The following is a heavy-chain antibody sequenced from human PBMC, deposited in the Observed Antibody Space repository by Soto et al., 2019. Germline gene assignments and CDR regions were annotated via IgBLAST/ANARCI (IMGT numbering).Heavy chain of an antibody. CDR1: GGSISSYY. CDR3: ARHPHYYYYYCMDV. J-gene: IGHJ6*03. CDR2: IYYSGST. Sequence: SETLSLTCTVSGGSISSYYWSWIRQPPGKGLEWIGYIYYSGSTNYNPSLKSRVTISVDMSKNQFSLKLSSVTAADTAVYYCARHPHYYYYYCMDVWGKGTTVTVSS. V-gene: IGHV4-59*08.